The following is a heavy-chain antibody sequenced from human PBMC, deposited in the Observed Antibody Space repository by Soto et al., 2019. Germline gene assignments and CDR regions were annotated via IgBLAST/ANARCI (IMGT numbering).Heavy chain of an antibody. Sequence: QVSLQESGPGLVKPSQTLSLSCTVSGDSITDGDYYWSWIRQPPGKDLEWIAYIYYNGIIHYNPSLKSRVTFSLDPYKNQFSLTMTSVTDADTAVYSCARGIQEGFDPWGQGTLVTVSS. CDR3: ARGIQEGFDP. CDR1: GDSITDGDYY. J-gene: IGHJ5*02. D-gene: IGHD5-18*01. CDR2: IYYNGII. V-gene: IGHV4-30-4*01.